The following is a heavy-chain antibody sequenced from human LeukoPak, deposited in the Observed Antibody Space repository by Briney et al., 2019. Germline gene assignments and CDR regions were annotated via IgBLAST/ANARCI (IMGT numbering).Heavy chain of an antibody. CDR3: ARIFDYDSSGYPLVAFDI. CDR2: IYYSGST. D-gene: IGHD3-22*01. J-gene: IGHJ3*02. CDR1: GGSISSSSYY. Sequence: NPSETLSLTCTVSGGSISSSSYYWGWIRQPPGKGLEWIGSIYYSGSTYYNPSLKSRVTISVDTSKNQFSLKLSSVTAADTAVYYCARIFDYDSSGYPLVAFDIWGQGTMVTVSS. V-gene: IGHV4-39*01.